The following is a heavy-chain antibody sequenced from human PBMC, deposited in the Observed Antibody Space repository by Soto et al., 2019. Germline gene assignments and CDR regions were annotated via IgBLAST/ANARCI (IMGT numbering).Heavy chain of an antibody. CDR1: GGTFSSYA. D-gene: IGHD3-22*01. V-gene: IGHV1-69*13. Sequence: ASVKVSCKASGGTFSSYAISWVRQAPGQGLEWMGGIIPIFGTANYAQKFQGRVTITADESTSTAYMELSSLRSEDTAVYYCAGLTPYYDSSGSPWGQGTMVTVSS. J-gene: IGHJ3*01. CDR3: AGLTPYYDSSGSP. CDR2: IIPIFGTA.